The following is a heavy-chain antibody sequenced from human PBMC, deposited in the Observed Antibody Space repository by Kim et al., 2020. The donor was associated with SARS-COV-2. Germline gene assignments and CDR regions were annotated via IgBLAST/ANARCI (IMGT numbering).Heavy chain of an antibody. D-gene: IGHD3-3*01. J-gene: IGHJ4*02. CDR3: ARDSFLFDY. Sequence: GNPTYAQGFTGRFVFSLDTSVSTAYLQISSLKAEDTAVYYCARDSFLFDYWGQGTLVTVSS. CDR2: GNP. V-gene: IGHV7-4-1*02.